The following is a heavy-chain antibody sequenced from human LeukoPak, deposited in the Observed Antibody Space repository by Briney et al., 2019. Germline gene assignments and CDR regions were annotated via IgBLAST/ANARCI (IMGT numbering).Heavy chain of an antibody. CDR2: IKQDGSEK. V-gene: IGHV3-7*01. CDR3: ARSYYGSGTSYGMDV. Sequence: GGSLRLSCAVSGFTFSRHWMSWVRQAPGKGLEWLANIKQDGSEKYYVDSVEGRFTISRDNAKNSLYLQMNSLRAEDTAVYYCARSYYGSGTSYGMDVWGQGTTVTVSS. J-gene: IGHJ6*02. CDR1: GFTFSRHW. D-gene: IGHD3-10*01.